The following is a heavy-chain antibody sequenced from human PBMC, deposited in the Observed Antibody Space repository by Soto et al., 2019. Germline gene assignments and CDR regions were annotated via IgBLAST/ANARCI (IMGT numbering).Heavy chain of an antibody. CDR1: GFTFSNAW. D-gene: IGHD5-18*01. CDR3: TTEGRGYSYGPLDY. J-gene: IGHJ4*02. V-gene: IGHV3-15*01. Sequence: PGGSLRLSCAASGFTFSNAWMSWVRQAPGKGLEWVGRIKSKTDGGTTDYAAPVKGRFTISRDDSKNTLYLQMNSLKTEDTAVYYCTTEGRGYSYGPLDYWGQGTLVTVSS. CDR2: IKSKTDGGTT.